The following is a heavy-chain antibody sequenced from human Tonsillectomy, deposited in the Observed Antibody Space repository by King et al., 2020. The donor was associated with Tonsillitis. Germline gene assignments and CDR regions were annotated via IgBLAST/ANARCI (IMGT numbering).Heavy chain of an antibody. D-gene: IGHD5-18*01. CDR3: AREGYSYGYKSVSYYYGMDV. CDR2: ISYDGSNK. CDR1: GFTFSSYA. V-gene: IGHV3-30-3*01. Sequence: VQLVESGGGVVQPGRSLRLSCAASGFTFSSYAMHWVRQAPGKGLEWVAVISYDGSNKYYADSVKGRFTISRDNSKNTLYLQMNSLRAEDTAVYYCAREGYSYGYKSVSYYYGMDVWRQGTTVTVSS. J-gene: IGHJ6*02.